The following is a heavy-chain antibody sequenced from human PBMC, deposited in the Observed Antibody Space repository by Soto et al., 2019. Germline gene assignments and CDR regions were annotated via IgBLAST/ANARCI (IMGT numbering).Heavy chain of an antibody. Sequence: GGSLRLSCAASGFTVSSNYMSWVRQAPGKGLEWVSVIYSGGSTYYADSVKGRFTISRDNSKNTLYLQMNSLRAEDTAVYYCARDLGIAAAGTTFDLWGRGTLVTVSS. D-gene: IGHD6-13*01. CDR2: IYSGGST. J-gene: IGHJ2*01. CDR1: GFTVSSNY. CDR3: ARDLGIAAAGTTFDL. V-gene: IGHV3-66*01.